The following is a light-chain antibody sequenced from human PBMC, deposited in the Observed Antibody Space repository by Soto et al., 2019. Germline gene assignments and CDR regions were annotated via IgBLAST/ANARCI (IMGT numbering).Light chain of an antibody. Sequence: VMTQSPATLSVPPGERATLSCRASHLLSSNLAWYQHKPGQAPRLLIYGASTRATGIPARLSCSESGTTYTLNTNSLQSEDLAVDYCQQYYKWPLTFGGGTKVEIK. V-gene: IGKV3-15*01. CDR1: HLLSSN. CDR2: GAS. CDR3: QQYYKWPLT. J-gene: IGKJ4*01.